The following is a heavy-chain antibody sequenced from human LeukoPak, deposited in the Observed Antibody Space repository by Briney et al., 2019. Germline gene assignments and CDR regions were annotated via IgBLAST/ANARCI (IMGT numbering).Heavy chain of an antibody. D-gene: IGHD3-16*01. CDR2: IYNSGGT. J-gene: IGHJ4*02. Sequence: SETLSLTCTVSGGSISSYYWSWIRQSPGKGLELIGYIYNSGGTNYNPSLKSRVTMSVDTSKTQFSLKLSSVTAADTAVYYCARGVGLHVYYFDYWGQGSLVTVSS. CDR3: ARGVGLHVYYFDY. CDR1: GGSISSYY. V-gene: IGHV4-59*01.